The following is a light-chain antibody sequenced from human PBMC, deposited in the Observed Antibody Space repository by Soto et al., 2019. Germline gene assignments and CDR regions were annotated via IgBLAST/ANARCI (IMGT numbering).Light chain of an antibody. CDR2: WAS. V-gene: IGKV4-1*01. Sequence: DIVMTQSPDSLAVSLGERATINCKSSQSLLYSSNNKNYLAWYQQKPGQPPKLLFYWASTRESGVPERFNGSGSGADFTLTISSLQAEDVAVYYCQQYYSTLALTFGGATKVEIK. CDR1: QSLLYSSNNKNY. J-gene: IGKJ4*01. CDR3: QQYYSTLALT.